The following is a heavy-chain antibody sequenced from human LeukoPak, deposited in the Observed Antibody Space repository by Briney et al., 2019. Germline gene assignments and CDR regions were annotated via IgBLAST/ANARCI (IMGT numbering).Heavy chain of an antibody. V-gene: IGHV3-53*01. CDR2: IYSGGGT. J-gene: IGHJ4*02. Sequence: GGSLRLSCAASGFTVSGNYMSWVRQAPGKGLEWVSVIYSGGGTYYADSVKGRFTISGDSSKNTLHLQMNSLRAEDTAVYYCARYARSWDFDNWGQGTLVTVSS. D-gene: IGHD6-13*01. CDR1: GFTVSGNY. CDR3: ARYARSWDFDN.